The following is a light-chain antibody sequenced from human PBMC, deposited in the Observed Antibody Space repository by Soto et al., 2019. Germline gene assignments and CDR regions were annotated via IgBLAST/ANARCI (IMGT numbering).Light chain of an antibody. CDR1: QGISSY. CDR2: GAS. CDR3: QQLNSYWYT. Sequence: DIQLTQSPSFLSASVGDRVTITCRASQGISSYLAWYQQKPGKAPKLLINGASTLQSGVPSRFSGSGSGTEFTLTINSLQPEDIGTYYCQQLNSYWYTFGQGNKLEI. J-gene: IGKJ2*01. V-gene: IGKV1-9*01.